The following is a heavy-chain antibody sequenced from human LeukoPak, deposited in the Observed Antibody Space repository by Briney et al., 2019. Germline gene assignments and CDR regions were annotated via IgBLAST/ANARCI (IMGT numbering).Heavy chain of an antibody. J-gene: IGHJ4*02. Sequence: PSETLSLTCTVSGGSISSSSYYWGWIRQPPGKGLEWIGSIYYSGSTYSNPSLKSRVTISVDTSKNQFSLKVRSVTAADTAVYYCARGYCSGSSCYSGFYFDYWGQGALVTVSS. D-gene: IGHD2-15*01. V-gene: IGHV4-39*07. CDR3: ARGYCSGSSCYSGFYFDY. CDR1: GGSISSSSYY. CDR2: IYYSGST.